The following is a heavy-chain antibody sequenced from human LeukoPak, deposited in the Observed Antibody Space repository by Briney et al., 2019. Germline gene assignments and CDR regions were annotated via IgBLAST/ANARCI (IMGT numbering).Heavy chain of an antibody. CDR2: ILGSGGGT. CDR1: GFTFSTYV. V-gene: IGHV3-23*01. D-gene: IGHD3-10*01. CDR3: ATTPGAYYYYHMDV. J-gene: IGHJ6*02. Sequence: PGGSLRLSCAASGFTFSTYVTTGVRQAPGKGLEWVSAILGSGGGTYYTDSVKGRFTIPRDNSKNTLYLQMNSLRAEDTAVYYCATTPGAYYYYHMDVWGQGTTVTVSS.